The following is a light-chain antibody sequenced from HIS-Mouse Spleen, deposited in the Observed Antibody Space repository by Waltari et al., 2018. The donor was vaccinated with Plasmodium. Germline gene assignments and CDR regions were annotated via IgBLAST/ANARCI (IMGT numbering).Light chain of an antibody. CDR3: QQYYSTPLT. CDR2: WAS. CDR1: QRVLYSSNNQNY. J-gene: IGKJ4*01. V-gene: IGKV4-1*01. Sequence: DIVMTQSPDSLAVSLGERATIHCKSRQRVLYSSNNQNYLAWYQQKPGQPLKLLIYWASTRESGVPDRFSGSGSGTDFTLTISSLQAEDVAVYYCQQYYSTPLTFGGGTKVEIK.